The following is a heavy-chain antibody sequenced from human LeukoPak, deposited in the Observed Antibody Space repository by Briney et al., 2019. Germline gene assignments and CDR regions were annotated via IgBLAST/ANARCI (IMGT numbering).Heavy chain of an antibody. D-gene: IGHD7-27*01. J-gene: IGHJ4*02. CDR2: ISNGGDAK. Sequence: GGSLRLSCVASGFTLSSYEMSWVRQAPGMGLEWISYISNGGDAKQYTDSVKGRFTISRDHAANSLYLQMDSLRAEDTAICYCARDSELSGDRVDYWGQGTLVTVSS. CDR1: GFTLSSYE. CDR3: ARDSELSGDRVDY. V-gene: IGHV3-48*03.